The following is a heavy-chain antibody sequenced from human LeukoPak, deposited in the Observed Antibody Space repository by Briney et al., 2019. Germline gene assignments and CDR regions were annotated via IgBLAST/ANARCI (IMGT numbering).Heavy chain of an antibody. CDR1: GGSISSSRHY. D-gene: IGHD2-21*02. CDR3: ARQEAVTATYFYGMDV. J-gene: IGHJ6*02. Sequence: SETLSLTCTVSGGSISSSRHYWGWIRQPPGKGLEWIGNILYSGSTNYNPSLKSRVTISVDTSKNQFSLKLISMTAADAAVYYCARQEAVTATYFYGMDVWGQGTTVTVSS. CDR2: ILYSGST. V-gene: IGHV4-39*01.